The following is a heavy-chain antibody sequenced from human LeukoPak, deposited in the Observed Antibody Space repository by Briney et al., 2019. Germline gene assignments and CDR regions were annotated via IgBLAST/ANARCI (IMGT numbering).Heavy chain of an antibody. CDR2: IYYSGST. CDR3: ARGAGSDVITPEDNWFDP. V-gene: IGHV4-30-4*08. Sequence: PSETLSLTCTVSGGSISSGDYYWSWIRQPPGKGLEWIGYIYYSGSTYHNPSLKSRVTISVDTSKNQFSLKLSSVTAADTAVYYCARGAGSDVITPEDNWFDPWGQGTLVTVSS. CDR1: GGSISSGDYY. D-gene: IGHD3-16*02. J-gene: IGHJ5*02.